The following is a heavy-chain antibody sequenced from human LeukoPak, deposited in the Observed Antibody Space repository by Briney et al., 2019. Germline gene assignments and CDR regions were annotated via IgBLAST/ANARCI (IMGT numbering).Heavy chain of an antibody. CDR3: AKARGHPWPSYYFDY. CDR1: GFTFGTYA. Sequence: GGSLRLSCAASGFTFGTYAMNWVRQAPGKGLEWVSGIGGSGVTYYADSVKGRFTMSRDNSQNTLFLQMNSLRVEDTAVYYCAKARGHPWPSYYFDYWGQGTLVTVSS. D-gene: IGHD5-12*01. V-gene: IGHV3-23*01. J-gene: IGHJ4*02. CDR2: IGGSGVT.